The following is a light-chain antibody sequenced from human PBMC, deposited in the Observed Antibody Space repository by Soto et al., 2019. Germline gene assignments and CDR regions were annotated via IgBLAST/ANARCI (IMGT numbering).Light chain of an antibody. J-gene: IGKJ1*01. V-gene: IGKV4-1*01. CDR2: WAS. CDR3: QQYYSTMWT. Sequence: DIVMTQSPDSLAVSLGETATINCKSSQSVLQRSLNKNYLAWYQQKPGQPPKLLIYWASTRESGVPDRFSGSGSGTDFTLTISSLQAEDVAVYYCQQYYSTMWTFGQGTKVEIK. CDR1: QSVLQRSLNKNY.